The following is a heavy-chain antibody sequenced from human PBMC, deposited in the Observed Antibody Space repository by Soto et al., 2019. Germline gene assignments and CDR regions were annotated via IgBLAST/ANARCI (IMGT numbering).Heavy chain of an antibody. V-gene: IGHV5-51*01. CDR1: GYSFTSYW. D-gene: IGHD4-17*01. J-gene: IGHJ6*02. CDR3: ARLIDSYGDYVEAYYYGMDV. CDR2: IYPGDSDT. Sequence: GESLKISCKGSGYSFTSYWIGWVRQMPGKGLEWMGIIYPGDSDTRYSPSFQGQVTISADKPISTAYLQWSSLKASDTAMYYCARLIDSYGDYVEAYYYGMDVWGQGTTVTSP.